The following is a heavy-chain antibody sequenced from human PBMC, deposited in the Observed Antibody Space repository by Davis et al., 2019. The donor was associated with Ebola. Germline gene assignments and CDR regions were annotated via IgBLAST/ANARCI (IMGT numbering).Heavy chain of an antibody. D-gene: IGHD5/OR15-5a*01. V-gene: IGHV3-23*01. CDR3: ATCGFCVSTSGVDY. CDR2: ISGVGYNT. J-gene: IGHJ4*02. Sequence: PGGSLRLSCAASGFTFSNYAMSWVRQAPEKGLEWVSGISGVGYNTYHADSVKGRFTISRDNSKNTLYLQMNNLRGDDTAVYYCATCGFCVSTSGVDYWGQGTLVTVSS. CDR1: GFTFSNYA.